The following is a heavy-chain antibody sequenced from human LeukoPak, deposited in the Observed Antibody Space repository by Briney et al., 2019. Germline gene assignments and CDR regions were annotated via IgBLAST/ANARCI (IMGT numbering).Heavy chain of an antibody. J-gene: IGHJ4*02. CDR1: GYTFTSYA. CDR3: ARGPSGYDFDY. Sequence: GASVKVSCKASGYTFTSYAMQWVRQAPGQRLEWLGWINTGNGDTKYSQKFQGRATITRDTSASTAYMELSSLRSEDTAVYYCARGPSGYDFDYWGQGTLVTVSS. D-gene: IGHD5-12*01. V-gene: IGHV1-3*04. CDR2: INTGNGDT.